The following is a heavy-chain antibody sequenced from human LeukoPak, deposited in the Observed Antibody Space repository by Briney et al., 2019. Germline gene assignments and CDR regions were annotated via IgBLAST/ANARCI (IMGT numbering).Heavy chain of an antibody. J-gene: IGHJ3*02. Sequence: SETLSLTCTVSGGSISSSSYYWGWIRQPPGKGLEWIGSIYYSGSTYYNPSLKSRVTISVDTSKNQFSLKLSSVTAADTAVYYSARHYYDFWSGYSSDAFDIWGQGTMVTVSS. D-gene: IGHD3-3*01. CDR1: GGSISSSSYY. CDR2: IYYSGST. V-gene: IGHV4-39*01. CDR3: ARHYYDFWSGYSSDAFDI.